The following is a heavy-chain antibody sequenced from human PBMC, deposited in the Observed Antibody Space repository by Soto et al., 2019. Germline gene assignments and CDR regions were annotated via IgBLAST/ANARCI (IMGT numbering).Heavy chain of an antibody. V-gene: IGHV1-69*13. Sequence: ASVKVSCKASGGTFSSYAISWVRQAPGQGLEWMGGIIPIFGTANYAQKFQGRVTITADESTSTAYMELSSLRSEDTAVYYCASARSEYSSSPGNYYFDYWGQGTLVTVSS. J-gene: IGHJ4*02. CDR1: GGTFSSYA. D-gene: IGHD6-6*01. CDR3: ASARSEYSSSPGNYYFDY. CDR2: IIPIFGTA.